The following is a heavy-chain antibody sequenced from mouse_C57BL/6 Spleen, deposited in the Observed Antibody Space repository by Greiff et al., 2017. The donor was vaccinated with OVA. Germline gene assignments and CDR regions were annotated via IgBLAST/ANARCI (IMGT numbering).Heavy chain of an antibody. V-gene: IGHV1-55*01. J-gene: IGHJ2*01. CDR1: GYTFTSYG. D-gene: IGHD1-1*01. CDR2: IYPGSGST. Sequence: QVQLQQPGAELVKPGASVKMSCKASGYTFTSYGITWVKQRPGQGLEWIGDIYPGSGSTNYNEKFKSKATLTVDTSSSTAYMQLSSLTSEDSAVYYCARERVYYYGSSHFDYWGQGTTLTVSS. CDR3: ARERVYYYGSSHFDY.